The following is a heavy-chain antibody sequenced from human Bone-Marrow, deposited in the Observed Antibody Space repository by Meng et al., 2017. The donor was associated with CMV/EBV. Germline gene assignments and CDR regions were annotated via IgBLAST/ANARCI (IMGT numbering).Heavy chain of an antibody. CDR2: IKCDGSEK. Sequence: SLKISCAASGFTFSSSWMHWVCQAPEKGLEWVADIKCDGSEKYYVDSVKGRFTISRDNAKNSLYLQMNSLRAEDTAVYYCRGSYQRSDYWGQGTLVTVSS. D-gene: IGHD1-26*01. V-gene: IGHV3-52*01. CDR1: GFTFSSSW. J-gene: IGHJ4*02. CDR3: RGSYQRSDY.